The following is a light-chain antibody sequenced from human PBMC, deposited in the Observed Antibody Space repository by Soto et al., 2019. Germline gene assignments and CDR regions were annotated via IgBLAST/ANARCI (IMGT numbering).Light chain of an antibody. J-gene: IGLJ2*01. V-gene: IGLV1-40*01. Sequence: QSVLTQPPSVSGAPGQRVTIACTGSSSNIGAGYAVHWYQQLPGTAPKLLIFINSNRPSGVPDRFSGSKSGTSASLAITGLQAEDEADYYCQSYDTSLSVVFGGGTKVTVL. CDR2: INS. CDR3: QSYDTSLSVV. CDR1: SSNIGAGYA.